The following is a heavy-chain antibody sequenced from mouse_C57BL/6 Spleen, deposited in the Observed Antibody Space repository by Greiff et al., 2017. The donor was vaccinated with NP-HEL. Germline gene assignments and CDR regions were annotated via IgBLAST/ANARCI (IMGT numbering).Heavy chain of an antibody. CDR3: ARRGSTIGAWFAY. V-gene: IGHV1-26*01. D-gene: IGHD2-14*01. J-gene: IGHJ3*01. CDR1: GYTFTDYY. Sequence: EVQLQQSGPELVKPGASVKISCKASGYTFTDYYMNWVKQSHGKSLEWIGDINPNNGGTSYNQKFKGKATLTVDKSSSTAYMELRSLTSEDSAVYYCARRGSTIGAWFAYWGQGTLVTVSA. CDR2: INPNNGGT.